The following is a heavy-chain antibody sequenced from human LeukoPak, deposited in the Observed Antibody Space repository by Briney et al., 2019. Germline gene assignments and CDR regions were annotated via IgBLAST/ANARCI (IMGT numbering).Heavy chain of an antibody. J-gene: IGHJ6*02. CDR1: GFTVSSNY. Sequence: GGSLRLSCAASGFTVSSNYMSWVCQAPGKGLEWVSVIYSGGSTYYADSVKGRFTISRDNSKNTLYLQMNSLRAEDTAVYYCAREGAAYYYGMDVWGQGTTVTVSS. CDR2: IYSGGST. D-gene: IGHD3-16*01. CDR3: AREGAAYYYGMDV. V-gene: IGHV3-66*01.